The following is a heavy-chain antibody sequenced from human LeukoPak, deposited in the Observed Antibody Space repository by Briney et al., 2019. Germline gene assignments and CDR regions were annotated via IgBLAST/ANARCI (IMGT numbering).Heavy chain of an antibody. V-gene: IGHV3-23*01. Sequence: GGSLRLSCAASGFTFSSYAMSWVRQAPGKGLEWVSAISGSGGSTYYADSVEGRFTISRDNSKNTVSLQLSSLRAEDMAVYFCAKDREDSAMISGVFDLWGRGTLVTVSS. CDR3: AKDREDSAMISGVFDL. J-gene: IGHJ2*01. D-gene: IGHD5-18*01. CDR1: GFTFSSYA. CDR2: ISGSGGST.